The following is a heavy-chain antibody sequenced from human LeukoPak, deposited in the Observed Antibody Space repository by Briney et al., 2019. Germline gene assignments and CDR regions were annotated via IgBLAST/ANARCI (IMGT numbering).Heavy chain of an antibody. CDR2: ISSSSSYI. J-gene: IGHJ4*02. CDR3: ASGDYVSPLG. D-gene: IGHD4-17*01. V-gene: IGHV3-21*01. CDR1: GFTFSSYS. Sequence: WGSLRLSCAASGFTFSSYSMIWVRQAPGKGLEWDSSISSSSSYIYYADSVKGRLTISRDNAKNSLYLQMNSLRAEDTAVYYCASGDYVSPLGWGQGTLVTVSS.